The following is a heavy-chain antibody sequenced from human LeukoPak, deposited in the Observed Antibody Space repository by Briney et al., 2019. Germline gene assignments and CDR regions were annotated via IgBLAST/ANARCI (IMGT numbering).Heavy chain of an antibody. CDR2: ISYDGSNK. CDR1: GFTFSSYA. J-gene: IGHJ4*02. Sequence: PGRSLRLSCAASGFTFSSYAMHWVRQAPGKGLEWVAVISYDGSNKYYADSVKGRFTISRDNSKNTLYLQMNSLRAEDTAVYYCARARSGYLLYYLDYWGQGTLVTVSS. V-gene: IGHV3-30-3*01. CDR3: ARARSGYLLYYLDY. D-gene: IGHD3-3*01.